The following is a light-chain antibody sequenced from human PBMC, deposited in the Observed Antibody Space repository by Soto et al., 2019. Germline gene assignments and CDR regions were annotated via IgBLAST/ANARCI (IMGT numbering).Light chain of an antibody. CDR3: AAWDDSLTAAV. J-gene: IGLJ3*02. Sequence: QSVLTQPPSASGTPGQRVTISCSGSSSNIGRNPVNWYQQLPGTAPKLLIYSNNQRPSGVPDRFSGSKSGTSASLAISGLQTEDETDYYCAAWDDSLTAAVFGGGTKRTVL. V-gene: IGLV1-44*01. CDR1: SSNIGRNP. CDR2: SNN.